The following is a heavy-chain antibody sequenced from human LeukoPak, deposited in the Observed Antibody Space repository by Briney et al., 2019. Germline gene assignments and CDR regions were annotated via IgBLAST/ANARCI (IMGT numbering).Heavy chain of an antibody. Sequence: ASVKVSCKTSGYTFTNYGISWVRQAPGQGLEWMGWISPYNGNTYYAQRFQGRVTITADKSTSAAYMELSSLRSEDTAVYYCARDSLCGDCYSEFDYWGQGTLVTVSS. CDR3: ARDSLCGDCYSEFDY. V-gene: IGHV1-18*01. CDR1: GYTFTNYG. CDR2: ISPYNGNT. J-gene: IGHJ4*02. D-gene: IGHD2-21*02.